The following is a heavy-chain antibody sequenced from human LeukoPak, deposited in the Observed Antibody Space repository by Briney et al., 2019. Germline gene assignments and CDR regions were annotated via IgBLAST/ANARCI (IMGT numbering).Heavy chain of an antibody. Sequence: GGSLRLSCVASGFPFSSYWMTWVRQAPGKGLEWVANIKQDGSKKSYVDSVKGRFTISRDNAKNSLYLQMNSLRAEDTGIYYCTRVGYIDEGIDYWGQGTLVTVSS. CDR1: GFPFSSYW. CDR3: TRVGYIDEGIDY. V-gene: IGHV3-7*04. J-gene: IGHJ4*02. D-gene: IGHD5-24*01. CDR2: IKQDGSKK.